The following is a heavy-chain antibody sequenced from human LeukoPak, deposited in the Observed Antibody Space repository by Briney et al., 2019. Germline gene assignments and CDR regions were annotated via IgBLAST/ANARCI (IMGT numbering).Heavy chain of an antibody. V-gene: IGHV3-23*03. J-gene: IGHJ4*02. CDR1: GFTYHYA. CDR2: INHLGHT. D-gene: IGHD6-19*01. CDR3: VRDHGSQDSGAWYVFDY. Sequence: PGGSLRLSCAASGFTYHYAMSWVRPAPGNGLERVSGINHLGHTFYGDSVKGRFTISRDNSNNTMFLQMNSLRGDDTAEYFCVRDHGSQDSGAWYVFDYWGRGTLVTVSS.